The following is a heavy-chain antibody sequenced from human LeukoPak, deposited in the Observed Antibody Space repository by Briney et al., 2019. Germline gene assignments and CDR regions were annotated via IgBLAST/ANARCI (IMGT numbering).Heavy chain of an antibody. CDR3: ARGRRKRGVVVITEGYYYYYMDV. V-gene: IGHV4-61*02. Sequence: PSQTLSLTCTVSGGSISSGSYYWSWIRQPAGKGLEWIGRIYTSGSTNYNPSLKSRVTISVDTSKNQFSLRLSSVTAADTAVYYCARGRRKRGVVVITEGYYYYYMDVWGKGTTVTVSS. CDR2: IYTSGST. D-gene: IGHD3-22*01. J-gene: IGHJ6*03. CDR1: GGSISSGSYY.